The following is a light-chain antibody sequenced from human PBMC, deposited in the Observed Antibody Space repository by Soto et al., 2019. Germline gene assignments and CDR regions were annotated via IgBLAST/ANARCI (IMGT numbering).Light chain of an antibody. CDR1: SSDVGGYNF. Sequence: QSARTQPPSASGSPGQSVTISCTGTSSDVGGYNFVAWYQQHPGKAPKLMISEVSKRPSGVPDRFSGSKSGNTASLTVSGLQAEDEADYYCSSYAGSNIFVFGTGTKVTVL. CDR2: EVS. CDR3: SSYAGSNIFV. J-gene: IGLJ1*01. V-gene: IGLV2-8*01.